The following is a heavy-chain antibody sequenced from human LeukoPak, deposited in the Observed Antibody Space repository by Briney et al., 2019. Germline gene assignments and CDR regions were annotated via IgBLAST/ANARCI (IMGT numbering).Heavy chain of an antibody. Sequence: GASVKVSCKASGYTFTGYYMHWVRQAPGQGLEWMGWINPNSGGTNYAQKFQGRVTMTRDTSISTAYMELSRLRSDDTAVYYCARDYQRLESGIPYHLLLWFGGSPDYWGQGTLVTVSS. CDR2: INPNSGGT. CDR3: ARDYQRLESGIPYHLLLWFGGSPDY. J-gene: IGHJ4*02. CDR1: GYTFTGYY. V-gene: IGHV1-2*02. D-gene: IGHD3-10*01.